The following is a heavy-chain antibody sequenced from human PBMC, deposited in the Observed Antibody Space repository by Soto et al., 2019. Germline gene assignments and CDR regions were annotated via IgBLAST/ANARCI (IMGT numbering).Heavy chain of an antibody. V-gene: IGHV5-10-1*01. J-gene: IGHJ6*03. Sequence: GESLKISCKGSGYSFTSYWISWVRQMPGKGLEWMGRIDPSDSYTNYSPSFQGHVTISADKSISTAYLQWSSLKASDTAMYYCARHASIAAAGPYYYYYMDVWGKGTTVTVSS. D-gene: IGHD6-13*01. CDR1: GYSFTSYW. CDR3: ARHASIAAAGPYYYYYMDV. CDR2: IDPSDSYT.